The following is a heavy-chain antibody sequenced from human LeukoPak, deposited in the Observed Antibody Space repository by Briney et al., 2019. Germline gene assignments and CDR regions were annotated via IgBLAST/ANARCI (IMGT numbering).Heavy chain of an antibody. D-gene: IGHD6-19*01. V-gene: IGHV1-2*02. CDR3: ARVGGGSSGWYKIGY. J-gene: IGHJ4*02. CDR1: GYTFTGYY. CDR2: INPNSGGT. Sequence: ASVKVSCKASGYTFTGYYMHWVRQAPGQGLEWMGWINPNSGGTNYAQKFQGRVTMTRDTSISTAYMELSRLRSDDTAVYYCARVGGGSSGWYKIGYWGQGTLVTVSS.